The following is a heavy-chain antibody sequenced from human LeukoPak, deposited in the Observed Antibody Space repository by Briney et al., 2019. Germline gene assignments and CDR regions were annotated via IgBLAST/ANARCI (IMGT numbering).Heavy chain of an antibody. J-gene: IGHJ4*02. V-gene: IGHV3-21*01. CDR1: GFTFSSYS. CDR2: ISGSSSYI. D-gene: IGHD3-3*01. Sequence: AGGSLRLSCAASGFTFSSYSMNWVRQAPGKGLEWVSSISGSSSYIYYADSVKGRFTISRDNAKNSLYLQMNSLRAEDTAVYYCARAPDDYDFWSGYYTTWRYFDYWGQGTLVTVSS. CDR3: ARAPDDYDFWSGYYTTWRYFDY.